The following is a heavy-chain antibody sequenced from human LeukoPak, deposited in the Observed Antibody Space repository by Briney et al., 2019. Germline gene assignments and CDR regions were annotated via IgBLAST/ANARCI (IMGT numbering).Heavy chain of an antibody. CDR1: GFTVSSNF. V-gene: IGHV3-53*01. J-gene: IGHJ4*02. Sequence: PGGSLRLSCAASGFTVSSNFMSWVRQAPGKGLEWVSVIYSGGGGTYYADSVKGRFTISRDNSKNTLYLQMNSPRAEDTAVYYCARSPPKYDTRFFDYWGQGTLVTVSS. CDR2: IYSGGGGT. CDR3: ARSPPKYDTRFFDY. D-gene: IGHD3-22*01.